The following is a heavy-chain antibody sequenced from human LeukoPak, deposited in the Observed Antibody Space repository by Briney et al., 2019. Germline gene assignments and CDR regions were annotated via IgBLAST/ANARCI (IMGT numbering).Heavy chain of an antibody. Sequence: ASVKVPCKASGYTFTSYAMNWVRQAPGQGLEWMGWINTNTGNPTYAQGFTGRFVFSLDTSVSTAYLQISSLKAEDTAVYYCAREGYYDLSPGGLHYYYYMDVWGKGTTVTVSS. D-gene: IGHD3-22*01. CDR1: GYTFTSYA. J-gene: IGHJ6*03. V-gene: IGHV7-4-1*02. CDR2: INTNTGNP. CDR3: AREGYYDLSPGGLHYYYYMDV.